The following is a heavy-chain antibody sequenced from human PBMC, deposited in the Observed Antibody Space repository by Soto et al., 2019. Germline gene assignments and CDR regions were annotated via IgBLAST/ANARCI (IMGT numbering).Heavy chain of an antibody. V-gene: IGHV4-59*01. CDR3: ARDLRKGEILWFGEFS. D-gene: IGHD3-10*01. CDR2: IYYSGST. J-gene: IGHJ4*02. Sequence: SETLSLTCTVSGGSISSYYWSWIRQPPGKGLEWIGYIYYSGSTNYNPSLKSRVTISVDTSKNQFSLKLSSVTAADTAVYYCARDLRKGEILWFGEFSWGQGTLVTVSS. CDR1: GGSISSYY.